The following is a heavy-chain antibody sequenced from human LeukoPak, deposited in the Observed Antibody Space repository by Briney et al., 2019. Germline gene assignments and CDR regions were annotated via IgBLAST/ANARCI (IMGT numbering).Heavy chain of an antibody. V-gene: IGHV3-11*04. CDR1: GFTFRDYN. CDR2: INTGGGSI. J-gene: IGHJ4*02. D-gene: IGHD7-27*01. Sequence: PGGSLRLSCGASGFTFRDYNMSWIRQAPGKGLEYISYINTGGGSIYYAGSVKGRFTISRDNAKNSLYLQMNSLRAEDTAVYYCARDRRALGYWGQGTLVTVSS. CDR3: ARDRRALGY.